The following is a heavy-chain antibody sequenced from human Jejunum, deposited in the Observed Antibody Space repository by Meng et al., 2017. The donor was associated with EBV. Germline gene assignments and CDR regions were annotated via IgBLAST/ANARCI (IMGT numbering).Heavy chain of an antibody. CDR3: TREWGADY. CDR1: GITFSWNV. CDR2: ISNDGNNK. Sequence: QVQVVESGGGVVQPGRALRPSWGASGITFSWNVMKWVRQAPGKGLKWVALISNDGNNKYYADSVKGRFTISRDNSKNTLYLQMNSLRVDDTALYYCTREWGADYWGQGTLVTVSS. J-gene: IGHJ4*02. V-gene: IGHV3-30*03. D-gene: IGHD3-16*01.